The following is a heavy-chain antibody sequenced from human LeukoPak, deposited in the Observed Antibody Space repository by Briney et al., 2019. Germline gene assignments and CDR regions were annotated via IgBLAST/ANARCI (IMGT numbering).Heavy chain of an antibody. D-gene: IGHD1-26*01. CDR2: IYYSGST. Sequence: SSETLPLTCTVSGGSISGYYWSWIRQPPGKGLEWIGYIYYSGSTNYNPSLKSRVTISLDTSKNQFSLKLSSVTAADTAVYYCARGREWEPKVFDYWGQGTLVTVSS. CDR3: ARGREWEPKVFDY. V-gene: IGHV4-59*01. J-gene: IGHJ4*02. CDR1: GGSISGYY.